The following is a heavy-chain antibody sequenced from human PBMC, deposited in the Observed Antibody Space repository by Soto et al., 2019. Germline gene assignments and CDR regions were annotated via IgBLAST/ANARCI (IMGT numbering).Heavy chain of an antibody. Sequence: PGESLKISCKGSGYSFTSYWISWVRQMPGKGLEWMGRIDPSDSYTNYSPSFQGHVTISADKSISTAYLQWSSLKASDTAMYYCARHLILITMKAGFDPWGQGTLVTVSS. V-gene: IGHV5-10-1*01. CDR3: ARHLILITMKAGFDP. J-gene: IGHJ5*02. CDR1: GYSFTSYW. D-gene: IGHD3-22*01. CDR2: IDPSDSYT.